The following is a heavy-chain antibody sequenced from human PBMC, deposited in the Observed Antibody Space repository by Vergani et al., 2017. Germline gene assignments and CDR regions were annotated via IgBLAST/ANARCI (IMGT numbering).Heavy chain of an antibody. J-gene: IGHJ6*02. CDR2: IYHSGST. Sequence: QVQLQESGPGLVKPSETLSLTCTVSGYSISSGYYWGWIRQPPGKGLEWIGSIYHSGSTYYNPSLKSRVTISVDTSKNQFSLKLSSVTAADTAVYYCARVTYYGSGSYYGYYYGMDVWGQ. CDR1: GYSISSGYY. V-gene: IGHV4-38-2*02. D-gene: IGHD3-10*01. CDR3: ARVTYYGSGSYYGYYYGMDV.